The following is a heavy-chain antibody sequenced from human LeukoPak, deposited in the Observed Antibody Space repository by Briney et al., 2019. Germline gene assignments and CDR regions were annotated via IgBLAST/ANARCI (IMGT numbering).Heavy chain of an antibody. V-gene: IGHV3-30*18. CDR1: GFTFSSYG. CDR2: ISYDGSNK. D-gene: IGHD5-12*01. Sequence: GGSLRLSCAASGFTFSSYGMHWVRQAPGKGLEWVAVISYDGSNKYYADSVKGRFTISRDNSKNTLYLQMNSLRAEDTAVYYCAKWATPIVATTNQDYWGQGTLVTVSS. CDR3: AKWATPIVATTNQDY. J-gene: IGHJ4*02.